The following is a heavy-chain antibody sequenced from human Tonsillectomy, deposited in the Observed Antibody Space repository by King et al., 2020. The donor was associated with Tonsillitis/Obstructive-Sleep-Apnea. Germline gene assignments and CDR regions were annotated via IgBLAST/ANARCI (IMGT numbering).Heavy chain of an antibody. CDR3: AREGVILTGYFDY. CDR2: IWDDGSNK. V-gene: IGHV3-33*01. D-gene: IGHD3-16*02. J-gene: IGHJ4*02. Sequence: VQLVESGGGVVQPGRSLRLSCAASGFTFSSYGMHWVRQAPGKGLEWVAVIWDDGSNKYYADSVKGRFTISRDNSKNTLYLQMNSLRAEDTAVYYCAREGVILTGYFDYWGQGILVTVSS. CDR1: GFTFSSYG.